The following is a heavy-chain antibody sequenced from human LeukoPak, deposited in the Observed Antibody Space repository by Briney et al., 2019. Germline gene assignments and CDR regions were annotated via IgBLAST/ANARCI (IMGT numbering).Heavy chain of an antibody. CDR1: GESFSGYY. D-gene: IGHD6-13*01. Sequence: SETLSLTCAVYGESFSGYYWSWIRQPPGKGLEWIGEVNHSGSTNYNPSLKSRVTISVDTSKNQFSLKLSSVTAAAAGVYYCARAEITAAGVPFDYWGQGTLVTVSS. CDR2: VNHSGST. CDR3: ARAEITAAGVPFDY. V-gene: IGHV4-34*01. J-gene: IGHJ4*02.